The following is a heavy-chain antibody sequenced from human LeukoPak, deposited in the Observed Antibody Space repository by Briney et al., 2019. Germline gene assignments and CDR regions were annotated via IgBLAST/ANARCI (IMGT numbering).Heavy chain of an antibody. CDR1: GYTFSTYY. V-gene: IGHV1-46*01. CDR2: IIPSDGFT. D-gene: IGHD3-10*01. CDR3: ARDGLIYWYFDL. Sequence: ASVKVSCKASGYTFSTYYVHWVRQAPGQGLEWMGMIIPSDGFTSYAQKFQGRVTMTRDMSTSTVYMELSSLRSDDTAVYYCARDGLIYWYFDLWGRGTLVTVSS. J-gene: IGHJ2*01.